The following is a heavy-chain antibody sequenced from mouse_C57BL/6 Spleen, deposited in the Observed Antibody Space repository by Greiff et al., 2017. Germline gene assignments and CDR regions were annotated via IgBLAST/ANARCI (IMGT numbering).Heavy chain of an antibody. CDR1: GYTFTSYW. CDR3: AGGFYYYRAFAY. CDR2: IDPSDSYT. D-gene: IGHD1-1*01. V-gene: IGHV1-50*01. J-gene: IGHJ3*01. Sequence: QVQLQQPGAELVKPGASVKLSCKASGYTFTSYWMQWVKQRPGQGLEWIGEIDPSDSYTNYNQKFKGKATLTVDTSSSTAYMQLSSLTSEDSAVYYCAGGFYYYRAFAYWGQGTLVTVSA.